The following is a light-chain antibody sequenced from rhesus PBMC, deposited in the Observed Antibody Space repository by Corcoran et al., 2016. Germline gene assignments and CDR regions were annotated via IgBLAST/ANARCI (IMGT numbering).Light chain of an antibody. J-gene: IGKJ2*01. CDR3: QHYYDNPYS. CDR1: QNIYSN. V-gene: IGKV1S12*01. Sequence: DIQMTQSPSALSASVGDRVTISCRASQNIYSNLAWYQQKPGKAPNLLIYAASSLQTGIPSRFSGSGSGTDFTLTISSLQPEESAAYYCQHYYDNPYSFGQGTKVEIK. CDR2: AAS.